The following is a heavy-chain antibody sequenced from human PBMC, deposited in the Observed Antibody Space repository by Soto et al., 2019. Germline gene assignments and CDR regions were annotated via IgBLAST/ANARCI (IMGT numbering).Heavy chain of an antibody. CDR1: GYSFTSYW. V-gene: IGHV5-51*01. J-gene: IGHJ5*02. Sequence: PGESLKISCKGPGYSFTSYWIGWVRQMPGKGLEWMGIIYPGDSDTRYSPSFQGQVTISADKSISTAYLQWSSLKASDTAMYYCARIDYYDTSGYSHNPLFRWLDPCGQGTLVPVYS. CDR3: ARIDYYDTSGYSHNPLFRWLDP. CDR2: IYPGDSDT. D-gene: IGHD3-22*01.